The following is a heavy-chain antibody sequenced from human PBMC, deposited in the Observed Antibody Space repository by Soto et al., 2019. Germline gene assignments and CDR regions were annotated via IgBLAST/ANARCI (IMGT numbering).Heavy chain of an antibody. Sequence: GGSLRLSCAASGFTFSSYGMHWVRQAPGKGLEWVAVISYDGSNKYYADSVKGRFTISRDNSKNTLYLQMNSLRAEDTAVYYCAASRYFDWLLSSGYWGQGTLVTVSS. D-gene: IGHD3-9*01. CDR3: AASRYFDWLLSSGY. V-gene: IGHV3-30*03. J-gene: IGHJ4*02. CDR2: ISYDGSNK. CDR1: GFTFSSYG.